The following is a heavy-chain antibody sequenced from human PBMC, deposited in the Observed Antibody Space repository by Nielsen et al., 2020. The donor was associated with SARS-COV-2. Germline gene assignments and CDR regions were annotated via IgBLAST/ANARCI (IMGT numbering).Heavy chain of an antibody. CDR1: GFTFSSYW. Sequence: GESLKISCAASGFTFSSYWMSWVRQAPGKGLEWVANIKQDGSEKYYVDSVKGRFTISRDNAKNSLYLQMNSLRAEDTAVYYCARYVVVVTAIWDYWGQGTLVTVSS. CDR3: ARYVVVVTAIWDY. V-gene: IGHV3-7*03. CDR2: IKQDGSEK. J-gene: IGHJ4*02. D-gene: IGHD2-21*02.